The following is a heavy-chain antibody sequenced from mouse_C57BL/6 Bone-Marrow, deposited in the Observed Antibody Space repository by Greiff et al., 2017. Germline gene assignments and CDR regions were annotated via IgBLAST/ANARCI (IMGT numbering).Heavy chain of an antibody. CDR1: GYTFTSYW. CDR2: IDPSDSYT. V-gene: IGHV1-69*01. Sequence: QVQLQQPGAELVMPGASVKLSCKASGYTFTSYWMHWVKQRPGQGLEWIGEIDPSDSYTNYNQKFKGKSTLTVDTSSSTAYMQLSSLTSEDSAVYYCARSFYYYGSSCAMDYWGQGTSVTVSS. CDR3: ARSFYYYGSSCAMDY. J-gene: IGHJ4*01. D-gene: IGHD1-1*01.